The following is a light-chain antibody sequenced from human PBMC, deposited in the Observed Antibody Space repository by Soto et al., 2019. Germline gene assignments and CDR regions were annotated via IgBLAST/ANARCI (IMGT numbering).Light chain of an antibody. CDR2: DAS. J-gene: IGKJ3*01. CDR1: QSVSSY. CDR3: QQYNNWPL. Sequence: EIVMTQSPATLSVSPGEWGSLSCRASQSVSSYLAWYQQKPGQAPRLLIYDASNRATGIPARFSGSGSGTDFTLIISSLESEDFAVYYCQQYNNWPLFGPGTKVDI. V-gene: IGKV3D-15*01.